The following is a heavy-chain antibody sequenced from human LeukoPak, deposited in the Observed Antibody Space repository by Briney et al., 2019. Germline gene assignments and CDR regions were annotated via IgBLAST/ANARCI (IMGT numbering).Heavy chain of an antibody. Sequence: GASLRLSCTASGFTFGDYAMSWFRQAPGKGLEWVGFIRSKAYGGTTEYAASVKGRFTISRDDSKSIAYLQMNSLKTEDTAVYYCTRDGPLAYCGGDCYSPYYYYMDVWGKGTTVTVSS. V-gene: IGHV3-49*03. CDR3: TRDGPLAYCGGDCYSPYYYYMDV. D-gene: IGHD2-21*02. J-gene: IGHJ6*03. CDR1: GFTFGDYA. CDR2: IRSKAYGGTT.